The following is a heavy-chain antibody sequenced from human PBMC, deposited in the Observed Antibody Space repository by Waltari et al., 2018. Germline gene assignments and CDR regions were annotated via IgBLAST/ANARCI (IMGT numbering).Heavy chain of an antibody. D-gene: IGHD6-13*01. J-gene: IGHJ3*02. CDR3: ARDRGIAGAFDI. Sequence: EVQLVESGGGLVKPGGSLRLSCAASGFTFSSYSMNWVRQAPGKGLEWVSSISSSSSYIYYADSVKGRFTISRDNAKNSLYLQMNSLRAEDTAVYYCARDRGIAGAFDIWGQGTMVTVSS. CDR1: GFTFSSYS. V-gene: IGHV3-21*01. CDR2: ISSSSSYI.